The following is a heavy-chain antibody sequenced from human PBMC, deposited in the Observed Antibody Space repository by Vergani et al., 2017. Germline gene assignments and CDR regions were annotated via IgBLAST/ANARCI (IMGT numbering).Heavy chain of an antibody. CDR1: GGPISSYY. Sequence: QVQLQESGPGLVKPSETLSLTCTVPGGPISSYYWSWIRQPPGKGLEWIGYIYYSGSTNYNPSLKSRVTISVDTSKNQFSLKLSSVTAADTPVYYCARKSAVLDVSGRSGYYYGMDVWGQGTTVTVSS. CDR3: ARKSAVLDVSGRSGYYYGMDV. CDR2: IYYSGST. V-gene: IGHV4-59*01. D-gene: IGHD3-16*01. J-gene: IGHJ6*02.